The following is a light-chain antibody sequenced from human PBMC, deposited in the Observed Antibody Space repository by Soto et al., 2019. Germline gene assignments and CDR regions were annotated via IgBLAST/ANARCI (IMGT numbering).Light chain of an antibody. J-gene: IGKJ1*01. V-gene: IGKV3-15*01. CDR2: GAS. CDR1: QSVSSN. Sequence: EIVMTQSPATLSVSPGERATLSCRASQSVSSNLAWYQQKPGQAPRLLIYGASTRATGIPARFSGSGSGTDFTLTISSLRSEDFAIYYCQQYNYWPRTFGQGTKVDNK. CDR3: QQYNYWPRT.